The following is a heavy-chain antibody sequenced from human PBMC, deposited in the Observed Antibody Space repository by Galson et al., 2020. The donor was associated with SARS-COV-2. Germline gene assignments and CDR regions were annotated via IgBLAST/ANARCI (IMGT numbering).Heavy chain of an antibody. Sequence: GGSPRLSCAASGFTLSSYAMHWVRQAPRKALERVAVISYDGSNKHYADSVKGRFTISRDNSKNTLYLQMNSLRAEDTAVYYCASEGIAVACTILDYWGQGTLVTVSS. J-gene: IGHJ4*02. D-gene: IGHD6-19*01. CDR2: ISYDGSNK. CDR3: ASEGIAVACTILDY. CDR1: GFTLSSYA. V-gene: IGHV3-30*04.